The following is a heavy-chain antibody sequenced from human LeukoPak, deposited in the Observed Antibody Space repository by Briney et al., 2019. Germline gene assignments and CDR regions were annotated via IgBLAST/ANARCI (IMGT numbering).Heavy chain of an antibody. V-gene: IGHV3-11*01. Sequence: GGSLRLSCAASGFTFSDYYVSWVRQAPGKGLGWGSYISSSGSTIYYADSVKGRFTISRDNAKNSLYLQMNSLRAEDTAVYYCAREGITMVRGVMVEWFDPWGQGTLVTVSS. CDR1: GFTFSDYY. CDR3: AREGITMVRGVMVEWFDP. CDR2: ISSSGSTI. J-gene: IGHJ5*02. D-gene: IGHD3-10*01.